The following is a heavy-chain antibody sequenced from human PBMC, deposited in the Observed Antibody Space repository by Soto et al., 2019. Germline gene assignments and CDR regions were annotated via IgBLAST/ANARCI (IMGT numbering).Heavy chain of an antibody. D-gene: IGHD2-21*02. CDR3: ARGAVTAIPASYYYYGMDV. CDR1: GGSISSGGYY. Sequence: QVQLQESGPGLVKPSQTLSLTCTVSGGSISSGGYYWSWIRQHPGKGLEWIGYIYYSGSTYYNPSLKSRVTLSVDTSKNQSSLKLSSVTAADTAVYYCARGAVTAIPASYYYYGMDVWGQGTTVTVSS. V-gene: IGHV4-31*03. J-gene: IGHJ6*02. CDR2: IYYSGST.